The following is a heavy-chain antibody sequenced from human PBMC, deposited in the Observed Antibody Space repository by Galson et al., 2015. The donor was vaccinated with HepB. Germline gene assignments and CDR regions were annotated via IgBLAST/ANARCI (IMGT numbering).Heavy chain of an antibody. CDR3: AKSFSVSYYLDAVDR. D-gene: IGHD1-26*01. CDR2: ISGGGGSI. Sequence: SLRLSCAASGLTFSTYAMSWVRQAPGKGLEWLSTISGGGGSIYYADSVKGRFAISRYNSKSTLYLQMNGLRAEDTAVYFYAKSFSVSYYLDAVDRWGHGALLTVSS. J-gene: IGHJ3*01. CDR1: GLTFSTYA. V-gene: IGHV3-23*01.